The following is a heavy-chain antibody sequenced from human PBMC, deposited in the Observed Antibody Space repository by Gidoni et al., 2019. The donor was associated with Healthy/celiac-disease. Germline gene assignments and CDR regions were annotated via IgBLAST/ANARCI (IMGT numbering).Heavy chain of an antibody. V-gene: IGHV3-23*01. CDR3: AKDRGWSGAFDI. J-gene: IGHJ3*02. Sequence: EVQLLESGGGLVQPWGSLRLSCADSGFTFSSYAMGWVRQAPGKGLEWVSAICGSGGSTYCADSVKGRFTISRDNSKNTLYLQMSSLGAEDTAVYYCAKDRGWSGAFDIWGQGTMVTVSS. D-gene: IGHD3-3*01. CDR2: ICGSGGST. CDR1: GFTFSSYA.